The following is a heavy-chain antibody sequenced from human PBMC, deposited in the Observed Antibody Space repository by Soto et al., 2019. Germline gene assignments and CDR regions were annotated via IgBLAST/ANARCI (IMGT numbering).Heavy chain of an antibody. CDR2: IYYSGST. CDR3: ARHGSMITFGGVIVKSAFDI. CDR1: GGSISSSSYY. Sequence: QLQLQESGPGLVKPSETLSLTCTVSGGSISSSSYYWGWIRQPPGKGLEWIGSIYYSGSTYYNPSLKSRVTLSVDTSKNQFSLKLSSATAADTAVYYCARHGSMITFGGVIVKSAFDIWGQGTMVTVSS. J-gene: IGHJ3*02. D-gene: IGHD3-16*02. V-gene: IGHV4-39*01.